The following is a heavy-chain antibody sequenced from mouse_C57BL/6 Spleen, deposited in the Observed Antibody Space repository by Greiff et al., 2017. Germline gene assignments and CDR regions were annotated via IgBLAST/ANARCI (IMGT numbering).Heavy chain of an antibody. CDR3: ARYYYSSSSYYAMDY. V-gene: IGHV1-82*01. CDR1: GYAFSSSW. CDR2: IYPGDGDT. J-gene: IGHJ4*01. D-gene: IGHD1-1*01. Sequence: QVQLQQSGPELVKPGASVKISCTASGYAFSSSWMNWVKQRPGKGLEWIGRIYPGDGDTNYNGKFKGKATLTADKSSSTAYMQLSSLTSEDSAVYFCARYYYSSSSYYAMDYWGQGTSVTVSS.